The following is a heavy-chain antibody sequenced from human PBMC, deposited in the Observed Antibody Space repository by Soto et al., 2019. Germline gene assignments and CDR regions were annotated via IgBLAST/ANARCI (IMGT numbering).Heavy chain of an antibody. Sequence: APLKVSCKASRYTFTSYYMHWVRQAPGQGLEWMGIINPSGGSTSYAQKFQGRVTMTRDTSTSTVYMELSSLRSEDTAVYYCASPGGFWSGYYNYYYGMDIWGQGTTVNVSS. J-gene: IGHJ6*02. CDR1: RYTFTSYY. V-gene: IGHV1-46*01. D-gene: IGHD3-3*01. CDR3: ASPGGFWSGYYNYYYGMDI. CDR2: INPSGGST.